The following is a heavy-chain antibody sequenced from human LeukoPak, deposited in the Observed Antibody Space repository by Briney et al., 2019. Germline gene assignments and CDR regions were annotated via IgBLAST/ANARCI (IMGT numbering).Heavy chain of an antibody. CDR3: AGSTTVAYY. J-gene: IGHJ4*02. CDR2: IYSGGST. Sequence: PGGSLRLSCAASGFTVGSYYMNWVRQAPGKGLEWVSVIYSGGSTSSADSVKGRFTISRDNSKNTLYLQMNSLRAEDTVVYYCAGSTTVAYYWGQGTLVTVSS. CDR1: GFTVGSYY. V-gene: IGHV3-53*01. D-gene: IGHD4-23*01.